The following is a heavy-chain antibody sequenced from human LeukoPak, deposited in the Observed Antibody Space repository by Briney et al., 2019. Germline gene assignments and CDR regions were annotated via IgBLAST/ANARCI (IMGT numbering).Heavy chain of an antibody. V-gene: IGHV1-2*02. CDR3: ARVSVTMVRGVIRPNYGMDV. CDR2: INPNSGGT. CDR1: GYTFTGYD. J-gene: IGHJ6*02. Sequence: ASVKVSCKASGYTFTGYDMHWVRQAPGQGLEWMGWINPNSGGTNYAQKFQGRVTMTRDTSISTAYMELSRLRSDDTAVYYCARVSVTMVRGVIRPNYGMDVWGQGTTVTVSS. D-gene: IGHD3-10*01.